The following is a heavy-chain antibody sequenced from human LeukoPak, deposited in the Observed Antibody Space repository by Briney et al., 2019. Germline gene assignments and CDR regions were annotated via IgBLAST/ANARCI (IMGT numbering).Heavy chain of an antibody. CDR3: AKGTQFVAERAYYYYYGMDV. D-gene: IGHD2-21*01. J-gene: IGHJ6*02. CDR1: GFTFSSYA. CDR2: ISGSGGST. V-gene: IGHV3-23*01. Sequence: GGSLRLSCAASGFTFSSYAMSWVRQAPGKGLEWVSAISGSGGSTYYADSVKGRFTTSRDNSKNTLYLQMNSLRAEDTAVYYCAKGTQFVAERAYYYYYGMDVWGQGTTVTVSS.